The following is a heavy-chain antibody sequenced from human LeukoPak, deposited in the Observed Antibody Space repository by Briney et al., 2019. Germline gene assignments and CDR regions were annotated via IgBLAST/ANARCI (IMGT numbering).Heavy chain of an antibody. J-gene: IGHJ4*02. D-gene: IGHD4-17*01. CDR1: GFTYSSYA. Sequence: GGSLRLSCAASGFTYSSYAMSWVRQAPGKGLEWVSAISGSGGSTYYADSVKGRFTISRDNSKNTLYLQMNSLRAADTAVYYCAKDAAPMTTVTHYFDYWGQGTLVTVSS. CDR2: ISGSGGST. V-gene: IGHV3-23*01. CDR3: AKDAAPMTTVTHYFDY.